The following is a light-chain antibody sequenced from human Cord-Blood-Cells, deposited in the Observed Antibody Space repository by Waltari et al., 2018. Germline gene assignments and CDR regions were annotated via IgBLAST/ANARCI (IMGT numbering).Light chain of an antibody. CDR2: YDS. Sequence: SYVLTQPPSVSVAPGKTARITCGGNNIGSKSVHWYQQKPGQAPVLVIYYDSDRPSGSPEGFSGSNSGNTATLTISRVEAGDEADYYCQVWDSSSDHNYVFGTGTKVTVL. V-gene: IGLV3-21*04. CDR3: QVWDSSSDHNYV. J-gene: IGLJ1*01. CDR1: NIGSKS.